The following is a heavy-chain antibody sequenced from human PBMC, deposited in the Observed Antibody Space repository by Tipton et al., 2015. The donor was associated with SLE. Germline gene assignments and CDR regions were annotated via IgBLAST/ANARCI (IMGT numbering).Heavy chain of an antibody. J-gene: IGHJ4*02. CDR1: GYTFTSYG. CDR2: INPSGGST. V-gene: IGHV1-46*01. CDR3: ARNFASPNFDWLVY. D-gene: IGHD3-9*01. Sequence: QLVQSGAEVKKPGASVKVSCKASGYTFTSYGISWVRQAPGQGLEWMGIINPSGGSTSYAQKFQGRVTMTRDTSTSTVYMELSSLRSEDTAVYYCARNFASPNFDWLVYWGQGTLVTVSS.